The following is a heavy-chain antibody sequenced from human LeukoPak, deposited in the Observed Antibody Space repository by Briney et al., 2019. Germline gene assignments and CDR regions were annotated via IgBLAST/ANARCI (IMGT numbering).Heavy chain of an antibody. CDR3: AGDYGNYEGTSDV. CDR2: IHYSAST. CDR1: GGSIRSSY. D-gene: IGHD3-3*01. J-gene: IGHJ3*01. Sequence: PSETLSLTCSVSGGSIRSSYWSWIRQPPGKGLEGIVYIHYSASTNYTPSLTSRVSISIATSKNQLSLNLHSVTAADTAVYYCAGDYGNYEGTSDVWGQGTLVTVSS. V-gene: IGHV4-59*01.